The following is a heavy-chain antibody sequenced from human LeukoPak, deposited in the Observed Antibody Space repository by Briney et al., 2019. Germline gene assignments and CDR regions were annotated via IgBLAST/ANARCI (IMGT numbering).Heavy chain of an antibody. Sequence: ASVKVSCKASGYTFTGYYMHWVRQAPGQGLEWMGIINPSGGSTSYAQKFQGRVTMTRDTSTSTVYMELSSLRSEDTAVYYCARDFYYDSSGSKYYFDYWGQGTLVTVSS. CDR3: ARDFYYDSSGSKYYFDY. CDR2: INPSGGST. CDR1: GYTFTGYY. J-gene: IGHJ4*02. V-gene: IGHV1-46*01. D-gene: IGHD3-22*01.